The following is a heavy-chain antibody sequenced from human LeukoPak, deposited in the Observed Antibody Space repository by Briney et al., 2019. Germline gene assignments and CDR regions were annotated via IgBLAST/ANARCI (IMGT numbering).Heavy chain of an antibody. J-gene: IGHJ4*02. V-gene: IGHV3-64D*06. CDR3: AKVAVGATFDY. D-gene: IGHD1-26*01. Sequence: GGSLRLSCSASGFTFRTYAMYWVRQAPGKGLEYVSSINGNGVSTDYADSVKGRFTISRDNSKNTLFLQMSSLRAEDTAVYYCAKVAVGATFDYWGQGALVTVSS. CDR2: INGNGVST. CDR1: GFTFRTYA.